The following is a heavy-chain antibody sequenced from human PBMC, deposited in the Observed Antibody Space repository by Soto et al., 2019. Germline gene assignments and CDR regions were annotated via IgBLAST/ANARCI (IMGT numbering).Heavy chain of an antibody. D-gene: IGHD6-19*01. J-gene: IGHJ5*02. V-gene: IGHV3-30*18. CDR1: GFTFSSYG. CDR2: ISYDGSNK. Sequence: QVQVVESGGGVVQPGRSLRLSCPASGFTFSSYGMHWVRQAPGKGPEYVAVISYDGSNKDYADSVKGRFTISRDNSKNTLYLQMNSLRAEDTAVYYCAKEIVRYSSGWSNWFDPWGQGTLVTVSS. CDR3: AKEIVRYSSGWSNWFDP.